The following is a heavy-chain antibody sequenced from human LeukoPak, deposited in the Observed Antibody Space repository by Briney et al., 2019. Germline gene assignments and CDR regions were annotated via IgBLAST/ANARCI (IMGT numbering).Heavy chain of an antibody. J-gene: IGHJ3*02. CDR2: INPSGGGT. D-gene: IGHD1-26*01. Sequence: ASVKVSCKASGYTFTNYYMHWARQAPGQGLEWMGMINPSGGGTGYAQRFQGRVTMTRDTSTSTVYMDLSSLRSEDTAVYYCARVSMGATYFRAFDIWGQGTMVTVSS. CDR1: GYTFTNYY. V-gene: IGHV1-46*01. CDR3: ARVSMGATYFRAFDI.